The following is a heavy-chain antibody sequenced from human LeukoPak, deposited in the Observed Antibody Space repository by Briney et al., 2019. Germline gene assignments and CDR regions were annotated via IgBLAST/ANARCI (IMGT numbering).Heavy chain of an antibody. CDR3: VTYYYGSSAPKRNY. D-gene: IGHD3-22*01. V-gene: IGHV4-30-4*08. J-gene: IGHJ4*02. CDR1: GGSISSGAYY. CDR2: IYNSGST. Sequence: SQTLSLTCTVSGGSISSGAYYWSWIRQLPGKGLEWIGYIYNSGSTTYNPSLRSRVTISGDTSKKQFSLKLSSVTAADTAVYYCVTYYYGSSAPKRNYWGQGILVTVSS.